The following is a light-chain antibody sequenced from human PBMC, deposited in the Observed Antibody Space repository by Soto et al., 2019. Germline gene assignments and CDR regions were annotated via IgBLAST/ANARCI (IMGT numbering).Light chain of an antibody. CDR2: LNSDGSH. Sequence: QLVLTQSPSASASLGASVTLTCTLSSGHSSYAIAWHQQQPEKGPRYLMKLNSDGSHSKGDGIPDRFSGSSSGAERYLTISSLQSEDEADYYSQTWGTGIQVFGGGTKLTVL. J-gene: IGLJ2*01. CDR1: SGHSSYA. V-gene: IGLV4-69*01. CDR3: QTWGTGIQV.